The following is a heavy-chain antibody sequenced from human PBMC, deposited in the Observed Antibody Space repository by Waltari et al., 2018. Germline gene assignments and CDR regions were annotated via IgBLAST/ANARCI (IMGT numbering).Heavy chain of an antibody. CDR1: GGPVNSDY. CDR2: IYYTGTI. CDR3: VRGRGNNWRTDY. J-gene: IGHJ4*02. Sequence: QVQLQESGPGLVKPSETLSLTCTVSGGPVNSDYWSWIRQPPGKGLEWLGCIYYTGTITYNPSLKSRVTLSRDTSKNQLSLSLNSVTAADTAVYYCVRGRGNNWRTDYWGQGILVTVSS. V-gene: IGHV4-59*02.